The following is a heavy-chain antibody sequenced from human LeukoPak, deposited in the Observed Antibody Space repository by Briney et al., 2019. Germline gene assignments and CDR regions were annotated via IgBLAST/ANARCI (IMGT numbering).Heavy chain of an antibody. Sequence: GASVKVSCKASGYTFTSYGISWLRQAPGQGLEWMGWINAYNDDTNYVQKFQDRLIMTTDTSTSTVYMELGSLRSDDTAVYYCARDVRSPLVRGVVFDYWGQGTLVTVSS. J-gene: IGHJ4*02. CDR3: ARDVRSPLVRGVVFDY. V-gene: IGHV1-18*01. CDR1: GYTFTSYG. D-gene: IGHD3-10*01. CDR2: INAYNDDT.